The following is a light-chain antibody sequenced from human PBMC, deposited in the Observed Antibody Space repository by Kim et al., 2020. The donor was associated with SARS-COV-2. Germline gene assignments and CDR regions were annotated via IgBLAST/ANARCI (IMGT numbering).Light chain of an antibody. CDR3: QKYNSAPLT. V-gene: IGKV1-27*01. CDR2: AAS. J-gene: IGKJ4*01. Sequence: DIQMTQSPSSLSASVGDRVTITCRASQGISNYLAWYQQKPGKVPKLLIYAASTLQSGVPSRFSGSGSGTDFTLSSLQPEDVATYYCQKYNSAPLTFGGGTKVDIK. CDR1: QGISNY.